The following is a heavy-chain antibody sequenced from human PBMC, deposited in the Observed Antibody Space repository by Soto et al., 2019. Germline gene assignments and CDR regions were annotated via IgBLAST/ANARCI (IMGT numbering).Heavy chain of an antibody. CDR2: IIPIFRTA. Sequence: GASVKVSCKASGGTFSSYAISWVRQAPGQGLEWMGGIIPIFRTADYAQKFQGRVTITADESTRTSYMELSSLKSQDTAVYYCVRDSGAKLSSSWGQGTLVTVSS. V-gene: IGHV1-69*13. J-gene: IGHJ4*02. CDR1: GGTFSSYA. D-gene: IGHD6-13*01. CDR3: VRDSGAKLSSS.